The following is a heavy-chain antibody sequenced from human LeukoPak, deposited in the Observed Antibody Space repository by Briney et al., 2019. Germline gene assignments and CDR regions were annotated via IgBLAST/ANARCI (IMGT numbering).Heavy chain of an antibody. Sequence: GGSLRLSCAASGFTFSNAWMSWVRQAPGKGLEWVSGIGGGDGRTYYADSLKGRFTISRDISKTTLYLQINGLTADDTAVYYCAKDSHSGFFDYWGQGTLVTVSS. CDR3: AKDSHSGFFDY. V-gene: IGHV3-23*01. J-gene: IGHJ4*02. CDR2: IGGGDGRT. D-gene: IGHD3-22*01. CDR1: GFTFSNAW.